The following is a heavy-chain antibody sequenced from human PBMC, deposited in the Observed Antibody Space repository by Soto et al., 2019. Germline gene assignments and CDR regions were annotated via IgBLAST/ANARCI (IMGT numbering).Heavy chain of an antibody. D-gene: IGHD2-15*01. V-gene: IGHV1-2*02. Sequence: GASVKVSCKASGYTFTGYYLHWVRQAPGQGLEWMGWINPNRGGTNYAQKFQGRVTMSMATSISTAYMDLNRLISDETAVYYCARFNVVVVAATREYYFDYWGQGTLVTVSS. J-gene: IGHJ4*02. CDR2: INPNRGGT. CDR3: ARFNVVVVAATREYYFDY. CDR1: GYTFTGYY.